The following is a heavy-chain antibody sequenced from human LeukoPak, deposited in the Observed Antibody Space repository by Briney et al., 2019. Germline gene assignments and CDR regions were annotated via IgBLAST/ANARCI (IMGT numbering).Heavy chain of an antibody. CDR3: ARGGDITIFGVVDY. CDR2: IKQDGSEK. CDR1: GFTFSSYW. Sequence: GESLRLSCAASGFTFSSYWMSWVRQAPGKGLEWVANIKQDGSEKYYVDSVKGRFTISRDNAKNSLYLQMNSLRAEDTAVYYCARGGDITIFGVVDYWGQGTLVTVSS. J-gene: IGHJ4*02. D-gene: IGHD3-3*01. V-gene: IGHV3-7*01.